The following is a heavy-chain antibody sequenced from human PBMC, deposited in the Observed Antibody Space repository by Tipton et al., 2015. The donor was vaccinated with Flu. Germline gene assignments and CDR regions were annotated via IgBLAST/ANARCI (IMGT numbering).Heavy chain of an antibody. V-gene: IGHV4-61*02. CDR3: ARRDYSNYVSDPKSWFDP. CDR1: GGSISSGSYY. CDR2: FYISGST. Sequence: TLSLTCTVSGGSISSGSYYWSWIRQPAGKGLEWIGRFYISGSTDYNPSLKSRVTISIDTSKNQFSLKVFSVTAADTAVYYCARRDYSNYVSDPKSWFDPWGQGILVTVSS. D-gene: IGHD4-11*01. J-gene: IGHJ5*02.